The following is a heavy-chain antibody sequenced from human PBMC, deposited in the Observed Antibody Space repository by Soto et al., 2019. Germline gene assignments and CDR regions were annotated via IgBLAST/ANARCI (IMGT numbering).Heavy chain of an antibody. V-gene: IGHV1-18*01. Sequence: ASVKGSCEASGYTFASYGMSRVRQAPGQGREWMGWSSAYNGNTNYAQKLQGRVTMTTDTSTSTAYMELRSLRSDDTAVYYCARLSGQQLGRWDQKSYYSYSGMDVWGQGTTVTVSS. CDR3: ARLSGQQLGRWDQKSYYSYSGMDV. D-gene: IGHD6-13*01. J-gene: IGHJ6*02. CDR2: SSAYNGNT. CDR1: GYTFASYG.